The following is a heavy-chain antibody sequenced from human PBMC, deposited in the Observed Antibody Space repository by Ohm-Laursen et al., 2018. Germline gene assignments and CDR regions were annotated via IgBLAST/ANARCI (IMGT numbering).Heavy chain of an antibody. V-gene: IGHV3-23*01. J-gene: IGHJ6*02. CDR3: ARDRKNGDSGYGMDV. D-gene: IGHD4-17*01. CDR2: ISGSGSRT. Sequence: GSLRLSCAASGFTFSSYAMNWVRQAPGKGLEWVSGISGSGSRTYYADSVKGRFTISRDNSKNTVHLQMNSLRAEDTAVYYCARDRKNGDSGYGMDVWGHGTTVTVSS. CDR1: GFTFSSYA.